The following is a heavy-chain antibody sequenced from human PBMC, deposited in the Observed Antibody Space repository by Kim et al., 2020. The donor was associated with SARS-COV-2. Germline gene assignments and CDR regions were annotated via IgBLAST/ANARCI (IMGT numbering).Heavy chain of an antibody. CDR3: AKDLQRSEYYYYGMDV. CDR2: ISGSGGST. CDR1: GFTFSSYA. Sequence: GGSLRLSCAASGFTFSSYAMSWVRQAPGKGLEWVSAISGSGGSTYYADSVKGRFTISRDNSKNTLYLQMNSLRAEDTAVYYCAKDLQRSEYYYYGMDVWGQGTTVTVSS. V-gene: IGHV3-23*01. D-gene: IGHD3-10*01. J-gene: IGHJ6*02.